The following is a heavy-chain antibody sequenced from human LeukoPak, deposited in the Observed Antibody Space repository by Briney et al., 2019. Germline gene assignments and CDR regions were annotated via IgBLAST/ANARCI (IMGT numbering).Heavy chain of an antibody. CDR2: ISAYNGNT. CDR1: GYTFTSYG. V-gene: IGHV1-18*01. D-gene: IGHD6-13*01. Sequence: ASVKVSCKASGYTFTSYGISWVRQAPGQGLEWMGWISAYNGNTNYAQKLQGRVTMTTDTSTSTAYMELRSLRAEDTALYYCAKDIGTGGTGWYFDLWGRGTLVTVSS. CDR3: AKDIGTGGTGWYFDL. J-gene: IGHJ2*01.